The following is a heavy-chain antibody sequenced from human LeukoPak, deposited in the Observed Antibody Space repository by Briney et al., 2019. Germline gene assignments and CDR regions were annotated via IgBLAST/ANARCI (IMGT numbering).Heavy chain of an antibody. CDR1: GGSISSSSYY. D-gene: IGHD3-3*01. Sequence: PSETLSLTCTVSGGSISSSSYYWGWIRQPPGKGLEWIGTIYYSGNTYYNPSLKSRVTISVDTSKNQFSLKLNSVTAADTGVYYCARQQDVGGYDFWSGYSADVYDYWGQGTLVTVSS. V-gene: IGHV4-39*01. J-gene: IGHJ4*02. CDR3: ARQQDVGGYDFWSGYSADVYDY. CDR2: IYYSGNT.